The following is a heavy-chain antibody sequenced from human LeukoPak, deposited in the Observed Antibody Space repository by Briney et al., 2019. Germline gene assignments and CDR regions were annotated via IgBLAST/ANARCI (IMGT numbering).Heavy chain of an antibody. J-gene: IGHJ3*01. D-gene: IGHD5-24*01. V-gene: IGHV3-23*01. CDR2: ISFSGGST. CDR1: GFTFSGSA. CDR3: ARDIQLST. Sequence: GGSLRLSCAASGFTFSGSAMSWVRQAPGKGLEWVSLISFSGGSTYYADSVKGRFTISRDNSKDTLYLRMNSLRAEDTAIYYCARDIQLSTWGLGTMVTVSS.